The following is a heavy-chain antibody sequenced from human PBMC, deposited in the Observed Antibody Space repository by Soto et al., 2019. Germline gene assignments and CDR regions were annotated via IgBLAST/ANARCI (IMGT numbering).Heavy chain of an antibody. CDR1: GGTLSSFITYP. CDR3: ARRDTSGFLRYVDT. Sequence: QVQLVQSGPEVKKPGSSVKVSCKTSGGTLSSFITYPINWVRQAPGQGPEWMGGIVPNVGTVNYAQRFQGRVTITAYKSTGTAYMELNNLRSEYTALYYCARRDTSGFLRYVDTCGQGTLVTVS. D-gene: IGHD3-3*01. J-gene: IGHJ4*02. V-gene: IGHV1-69*06. CDR2: IVPNVGTV.